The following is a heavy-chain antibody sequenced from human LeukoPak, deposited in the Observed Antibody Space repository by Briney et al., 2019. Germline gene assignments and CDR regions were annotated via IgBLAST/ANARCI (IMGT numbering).Heavy chain of an antibody. V-gene: IGHV1-69*04. CDR3: ASLYNSLSRFDY. D-gene: IGHD5-24*01. J-gene: IGHJ4*02. Sequence: SVKVSCKASGGTFSSYAISWVRQAPGQGLEWMGRIIPILGIANYAQKFQGRVTITADKSTSTAYIELSSLRSEDTAVYYCASLYNSLSRFDYWGQGTLVTVSS. CDR2: IIPILGIA. CDR1: GGTFSSYA.